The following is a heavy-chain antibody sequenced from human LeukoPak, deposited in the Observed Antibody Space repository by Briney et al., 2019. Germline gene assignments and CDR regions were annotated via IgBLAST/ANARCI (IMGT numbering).Heavy chain of an antibody. V-gene: IGHV4-34*01. CDR1: GGSFSGYY. D-gene: IGHD3-10*01. CDR2: INHSGST. CDR3: ARLTGTWFDP. Sequence: SETLSLTCAVYGGSFSGYYWSWIRQPPGKGLEWIGEINHSGSTNYNPSLKSRVTISVDTSKNQFSLKLSSVTAADTAVYYCARLTGTWFDPWGQGTLVTVSS. J-gene: IGHJ5*02.